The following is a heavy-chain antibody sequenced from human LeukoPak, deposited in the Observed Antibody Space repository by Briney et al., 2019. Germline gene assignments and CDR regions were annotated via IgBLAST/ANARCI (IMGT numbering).Heavy chain of an antibody. J-gene: IGHJ5*02. CDR3: ARFTSPMWENWFDP. CDR2: ISAYNGNT. CDR1: GGTFSSYA. V-gene: IGHV1-18*01. D-gene: IGHD1-26*01. Sequence: ASVKVSCKASGGTFSSYAISWVRQAPGQGLEWMGWISAYNGNTNYAQKLQGRVTMTTDTSTSTAYMELRSLRSDDTAVYYCARFTSPMWENWFDPWGQGTLVTVSS.